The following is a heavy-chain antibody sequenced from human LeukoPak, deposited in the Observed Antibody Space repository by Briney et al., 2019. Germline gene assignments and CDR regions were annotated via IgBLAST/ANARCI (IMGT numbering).Heavy chain of an antibody. CDR2: INHSGST. V-gene: IGHV4-34*01. Sequence: SETLSLTCAVYGGSFSGYYWSWIRQPPGKGLEWIGEINHSGSTNYNPSLKSRVTISVGKSKNQFSLRLISVTAADTAVYFCARVRVIDWGSSYFDYWGQGNLVTASS. D-gene: IGHD3-9*01. CDR1: GGSFSGYY. CDR3: ARVRVIDWGSSYFDY. J-gene: IGHJ4*02.